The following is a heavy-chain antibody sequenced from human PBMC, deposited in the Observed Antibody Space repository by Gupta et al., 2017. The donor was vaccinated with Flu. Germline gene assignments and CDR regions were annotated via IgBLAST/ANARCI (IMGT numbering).Heavy chain of an antibody. Sequence: FFKYAMPWVRQAPGKGLGWVSTISGGSGDDTFYADSVKGRFTISRDNSKSSFFLHMNSLRAEDTAIYYCAKGGHLSPFDYWGQGTLVTVSS. CDR1: FFKYA. CDR3: AKGGHLSPFDY. CDR2: ISGGSGDDT. J-gene: IGHJ4*02. V-gene: IGHV3-23*01.